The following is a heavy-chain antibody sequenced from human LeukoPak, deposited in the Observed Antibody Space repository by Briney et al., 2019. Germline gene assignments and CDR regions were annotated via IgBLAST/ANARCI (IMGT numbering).Heavy chain of an antibody. CDR2: IYSGGGT. D-gene: IGHD3-22*01. V-gene: IGHV3-53*01. CDR1: GFTVSTNY. CDR3: ARAYTYHIYGYYPLGY. J-gene: IGHJ4*02. Sequence: GGSLRLSCAASGFTVSTNYMSWFLQAPGKGLECVSVIYSGGGTNYADSVKGRFTISRDSLKNTLYLQMNSLRAEDTAVYYCARAYTYHIYGYYPLGYWGQGTLVTVSS.